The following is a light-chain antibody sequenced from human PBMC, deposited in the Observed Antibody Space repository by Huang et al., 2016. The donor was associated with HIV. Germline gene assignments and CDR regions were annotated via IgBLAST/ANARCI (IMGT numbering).Light chain of an antibody. CDR1: QTVVNN. J-gene: IGKJ2*01. CDR3: QQYNNLPPT. CDR2: TTS. Sequence: EIVMTQSPATLSVSPGERAILSLRASQTVVNNFAWYQQRPGQAPRLLIYTTSTRATGVPARFSGSGSGTEFTLTISSLQSEDFTLYFCQQYNNLPPTFGQGTKLEIK. V-gene: IGKV3-15*01.